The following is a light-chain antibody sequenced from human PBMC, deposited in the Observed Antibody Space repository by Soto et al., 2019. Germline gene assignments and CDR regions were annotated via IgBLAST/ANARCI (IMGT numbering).Light chain of an antibody. CDR3: QVWDSSTGV. CDR2: RDS. V-gene: IGLV3-9*01. Sequence: SYELTQPLSVSVALGQTARITCGGNNIGSKNVHWYQQNPGQAPVLVIYRDSNRPSGIPERFSGSNSGNTATLTISRAQAGDEADYYCQVWDSSTGVFGTGTKLTVL. J-gene: IGLJ1*01. CDR1: NIGSKN.